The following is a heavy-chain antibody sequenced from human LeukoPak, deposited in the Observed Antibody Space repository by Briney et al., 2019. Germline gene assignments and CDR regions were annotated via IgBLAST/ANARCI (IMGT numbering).Heavy chain of an antibody. J-gene: IGHJ5*02. V-gene: IGHV1-2*02. CDR3: ARGYCSGGSCPARIDP. Sequence: SVTVSRLASGYTFTRYYMHWLRQAPAQGRDWLGWIYPNSGGTNYAQKVQGRVTMTRDTSISTAYMELSRLRSDDTAVYYCARGYCSGGSCPARIDPWGQGTLVTVSS. CDR1: GYTFTRYY. CDR2: IYPNSGGT. D-gene: IGHD2-15*01.